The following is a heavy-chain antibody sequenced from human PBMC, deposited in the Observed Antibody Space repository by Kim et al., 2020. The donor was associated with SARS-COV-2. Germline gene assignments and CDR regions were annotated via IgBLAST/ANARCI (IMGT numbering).Heavy chain of an antibody. CDR1: GLTLSRYG. V-gene: IGHV3-23*01. CDR2: ISGAGDIT. J-gene: IGHJ2*01. Sequence: GGSLRLSCAASGLTLSRYGMSWVRQAPGKGLEWLASISGAGDITYHADSVKGRFTISRDNPKNTLSLQINSLRVEDTAAYYCATIAVTGLWYFDLWGRGTLVTVSS. CDR3: ATIAVTGLWYFDL. D-gene: IGHD6-19*01.